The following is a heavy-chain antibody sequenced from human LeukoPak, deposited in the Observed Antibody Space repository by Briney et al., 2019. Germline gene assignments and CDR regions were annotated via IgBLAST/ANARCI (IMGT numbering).Heavy chain of an antibody. D-gene: IGHD3-22*01. CDR3: ARERVGYDSSGYYYHDAFDI. CDR2: IKQDGSEK. J-gene: IGHJ3*02. V-gene: IGHV3-7*01. Sequence: GGSLRLSCAASGFTFSSYWMSWVRQAPGKGLEWVANIKQDGSEKYYVDSVKGRFTISRDNAKNSLYLQMNRLRAEDTAVYYCARERVGYDSSGYYYHDAFDIWGQGTMVTVSS. CDR1: GFTFSSYW.